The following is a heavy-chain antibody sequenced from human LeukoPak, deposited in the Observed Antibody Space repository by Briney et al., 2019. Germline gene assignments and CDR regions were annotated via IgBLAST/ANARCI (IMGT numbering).Heavy chain of an antibody. V-gene: IGHV3-48*03. CDR1: GFTFSSYE. CDR3: ARPNQRITVAGTESDY. J-gene: IGHJ4*02. CDR2: ISSSGSTI. D-gene: IGHD6-19*01. Sequence: PGGSLRLSCAASGFTFSSYEMNWVRQAPGKGLEWVSYISSSGSTIYYADSVKGRFSISRDNAKNSLYLQMNSLRAEDTAVYYCARPNQRITVAGTESDYWGQGTLVTVSS.